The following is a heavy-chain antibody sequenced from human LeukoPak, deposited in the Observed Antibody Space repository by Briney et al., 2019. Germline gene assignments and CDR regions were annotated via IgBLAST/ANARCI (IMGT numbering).Heavy chain of an antibody. J-gene: IGHJ4*02. D-gene: IGHD5-24*01. CDR2: ISGSGGST. V-gene: IGHV3-23*01. CDR1: GFTFSSYA. Sequence: GGSLRLSCAASGFTFSSYAMSWVRQAPGKGLEWVSAISGSGGSTYYADSVKDRFTISRDNSKNTLYLQMNSLRAEDTAVYYCAKQTLDGYNLIDYWGQGTLVTVSS. CDR3: AKQTLDGYNLIDY.